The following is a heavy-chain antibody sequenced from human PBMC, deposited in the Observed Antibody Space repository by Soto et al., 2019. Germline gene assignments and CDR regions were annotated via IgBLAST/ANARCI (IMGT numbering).Heavy chain of an antibody. J-gene: IGHJ3*02. D-gene: IGHD2-2*01. Sequence: GGSLGLSCAASGFTFSSYSMNWVRQAPGKGLEWVSSISSSSSYIYYADSVKGRFTISRDNAKNSLYLQMNSLRAEDTAVYYCAREPAAIYAFDIWGQGTMVTVSS. CDR3: AREPAAIYAFDI. CDR2: ISSSSSYI. CDR1: GFTFSSYS. V-gene: IGHV3-21*01.